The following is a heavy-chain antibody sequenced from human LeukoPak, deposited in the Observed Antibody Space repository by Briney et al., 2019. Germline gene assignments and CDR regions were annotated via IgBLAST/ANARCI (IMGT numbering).Heavy chain of an antibody. CDR3: AKDSNTYYYDSSGSIDY. CDR2: FWGSGGSA. D-gene: IGHD3-22*01. J-gene: IGHJ4*02. Sequence: GSLKPFCAASGIHFSSLSLNLVRQGPRKGPEWVPGFWGSGGSAYYADSVKGRFTISRDNSKNTLYLQMNSLRAEDTAGYYCAKDSNTYYYDSSGSIDYWGQGTLVTVSS. V-gene: IGHV3-23*01. CDR1: GIHFSSLS.